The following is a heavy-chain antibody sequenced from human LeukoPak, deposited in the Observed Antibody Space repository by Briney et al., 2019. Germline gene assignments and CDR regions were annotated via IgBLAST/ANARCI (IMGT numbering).Heavy chain of an antibody. J-gene: IGHJ4*02. V-gene: IGHV3-30*03. CDR3: ARGTAAAG. CDR1: GFTFNSYA. CDR2: ISNDGSNK. D-gene: IGHD6-13*01. Sequence: GGSLRLSCAASGFTFNSYAMYWVRQAPGKGLEWVAVISNDGSNKYYADSVKGRFTISRDNSKNTLYLQMNSLRAEDTAVYYCARGTAAAGWGQGTLVTVSS.